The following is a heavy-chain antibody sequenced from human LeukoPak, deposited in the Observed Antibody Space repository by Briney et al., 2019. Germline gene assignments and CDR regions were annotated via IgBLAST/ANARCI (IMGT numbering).Heavy chain of an antibody. CDR3: ARGDYYDSSGYLYYYYYGMDV. D-gene: IGHD3-22*01. J-gene: IGHJ6*02. V-gene: IGHV1-69*13. CDR2: IIPIFGTA. Sequence: SVKVSCKASGGTFSSYAISWVRQAPGQGLEWMGGIIPIFGTANYAQKFQGRVTITADESTSTAYMELSSLRSEDTAVYYCARGDYYDSSGYLYYYYYGMDVWGQGTTVTVSS. CDR1: GGTFSSYA.